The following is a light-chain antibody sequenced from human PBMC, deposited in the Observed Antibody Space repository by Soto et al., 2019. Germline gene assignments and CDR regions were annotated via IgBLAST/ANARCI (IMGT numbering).Light chain of an antibody. CDR2: EVT. Sequence: QSALTQPPSASGSPGQSVTISCTGTSSDVGAYDFVSWYQQHPGEAPKLMIYEVTKRPSGVPDRFSGSKSGNTAPLTVSGLQTEDEADYYCSSFAKSNNFVFGTGTKVTVL. J-gene: IGLJ1*01. CDR1: SSDVGAYDF. V-gene: IGLV2-8*01. CDR3: SSFAKSNNFV.